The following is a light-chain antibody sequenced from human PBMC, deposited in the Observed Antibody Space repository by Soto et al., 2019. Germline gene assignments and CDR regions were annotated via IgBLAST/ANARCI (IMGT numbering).Light chain of an antibody. V-gene: IGKV3-15*01. CDR1: QSISSN. Sequence: EIVMTQSPATLSVSPGERATLSCRASQSISSNLAWYQQKPGQAPRLLIYGASTRATGIPARFSGSRSGTEFTITISSLQSEDFAVYYCQQYNNWPLTFGGGTKVEIK. CDR2: GAS. J-gene: IGKJ4*01. CDR3: QQYNNWPLT.